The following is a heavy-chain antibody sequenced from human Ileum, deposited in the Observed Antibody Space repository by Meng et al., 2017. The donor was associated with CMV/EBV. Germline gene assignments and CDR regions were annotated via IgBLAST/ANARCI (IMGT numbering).Heavy chain of an antibody. CDR1: GFTFSGYA. D-gene: IGHD6-13*01. CDR3: AKLKGEDMSNWFFDY. V-gene: IGHV3-23*01. J-gene: IGHJ4*01. CDR2: ITNGGGGGT. Sequence: GFTFSGYAMGWVRQAPGEGLEWISIITNGGGGGTYSADSVKGRFTISRDNSKNTLYLEMNSLRVGDTAVFYCAKLKGEDMSNWFFDYWGQGTLVTVSS.